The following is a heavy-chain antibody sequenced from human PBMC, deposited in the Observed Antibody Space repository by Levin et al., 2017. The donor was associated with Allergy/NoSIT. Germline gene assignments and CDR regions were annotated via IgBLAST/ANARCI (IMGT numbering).Heavy chain of an antibody. CDR1: GGSISNNNYY. D-gene: IGHD3-9*01. Sequence: SQTLSLTCTVSGGSISNNNYYWGWIRQPPGKGLEWFGNIFYSGSTYYNPSLKGRVTISVDTSKNQFSLKVTSVAAADTAVYYCARRYLTGHIDYWGRGTLVTVSS. V-gene: IGHV4-39*01. J-gene: IGHJ4*02. CDR2: IFYSGST. CDR3: ARRYLTGHIDY.